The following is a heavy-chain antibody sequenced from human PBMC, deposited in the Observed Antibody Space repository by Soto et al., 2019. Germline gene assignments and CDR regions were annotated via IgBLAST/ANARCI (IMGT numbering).Heavy chain of an antibody. Sequence: SETLSLTCAVSSGSISSSNWWSWVRQPPGKGLEWIGEIYRSGSTNYNPSLKSRVTISVDKSKNQFSLKLSSVTAADTAVYYCARVGPPGYCSSTSCYAFDPWGQGTLVTVSS. CDR1: SGSISSSNW. J-gene: IGHJ5*02. D-gene: IGHD2-2*01. CDR2: IYRSGST. CDR3: ARVGPPGYCSSTSCYAFDP. V-gene: IGHV4-4*02.